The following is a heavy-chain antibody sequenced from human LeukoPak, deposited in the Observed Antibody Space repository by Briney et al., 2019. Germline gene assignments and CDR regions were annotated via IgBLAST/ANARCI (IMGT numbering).Heavy chain of an antibody. J-gene: IGHJ6*03. CDR1: GGSFSGYY. CDR3: ARVRFLEWPAPMDV. V-gene: IGHV4-34*01. D-gene: IGHD3-3*01. CDR2: INHSGST. Sequence: RSETLSLTCAVYGGSFSGYYWSWIRHPPGKGLEWIGEINHSGSTNYNPSLKSRVTISVDTSKNQLSLKLRSVTAADTAVYYCARVRFLEWPAPMDVWGKGTTVTVSS.